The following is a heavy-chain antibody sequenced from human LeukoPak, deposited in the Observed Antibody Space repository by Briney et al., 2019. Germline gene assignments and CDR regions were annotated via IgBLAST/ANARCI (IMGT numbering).Heavy chain of an antibody. J-gene: IGHJ4*02. Sequence: GGSLRLSCAVSGFTLSTFGMTWVRQAPGKGLEWVSTIKSPGDTTYYADSVKGRFTISRDNSKNTLYLQMNSLRAEDTAVYYCARGRIGADTWGQGTLVTVSS. CDR3: ARGRIGADT. V-gene: IGHV3-23*01. CDR1: GFTLSTFG. CDR2: IKSPGDTT. D-gene: IGHD1-26*01.